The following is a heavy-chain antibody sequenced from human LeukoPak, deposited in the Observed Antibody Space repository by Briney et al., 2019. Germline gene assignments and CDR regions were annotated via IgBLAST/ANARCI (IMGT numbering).Heavy chain of an antibody. Sequence: GSLRLSCAASGFIFSSYAMHWVRQAPGKGLEYVSGISSNGGRTYYANSVKGRFTISRDNSKNTLYLQMGSLRVEDMAVYYCAREPIRGVIDAFDIWGQGTMVTVSS. J-gene: IGHJ3*02. CDR2: ISSNGGRT. V-gene: IGHV3-64*01. CDR3: AREPIRGVIDAFDI. D-gene: IGHD3-10*01. CDR1: GFIFSSYA.